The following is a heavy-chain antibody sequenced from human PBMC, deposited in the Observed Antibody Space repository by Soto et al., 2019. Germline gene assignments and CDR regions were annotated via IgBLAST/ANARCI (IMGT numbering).Heavy chain of an antibody. J-gene: IGHJ6*03. CDR3: ARQLRSCSSTSCYIRSDYYYYYYMDV. CDR1: GFTFSSYS. CDR2: ISSSSSTI. D-gene: IGHD2-2*02. Sequence: EVQLVESGGGLVQPGGSLRLSCAASGFTFSSYSMNWVRQAPGKGLEWVSYISSSSSTIYYADSVKGRFTISRDNAKNSMELQMNSLRAEDTAVYYCARQLRSCSSTSCYIRSDYYYYYYMDVWGKGTTVTVSS. V-gene: IGHV3-48*01.